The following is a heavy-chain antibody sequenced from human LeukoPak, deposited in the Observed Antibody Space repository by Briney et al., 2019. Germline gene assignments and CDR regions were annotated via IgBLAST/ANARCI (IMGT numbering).Heavy chain of an antibody. D-gene: IGHD1-26*01. CDR3: VKDRGGSPFYGMDV. J-gene: IGHJ6*02. CDR1: GFTFSSYV. CDR2: ISASGIGT. V-gene: IGHV3-23*01. Sequence: GGSLRLSCAASGFTFSSYVMSWVRQAPGKGLEWVSTISASGIGTYYADSVKGRFTVSRDNSRNTLYLPMNSLRAEDTAVYYCVKDRGGSPFYGMDVWGQGTTVTVSS.